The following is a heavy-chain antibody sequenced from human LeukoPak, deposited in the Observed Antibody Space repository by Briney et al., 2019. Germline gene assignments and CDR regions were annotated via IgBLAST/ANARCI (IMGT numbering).Heavy chain of an antibody. J-gene: IGHJ4*02. CDR1: GYTFTSYY. Sequence: ASVRVSCEASGYTFTSYYMHWVRQAPGQGLEWMGIINPSGGRTSYAQKFQGRVTMTRDTSTGTVYMELSSLRSEDTAVYYCASLRSGDYEGFDYWGQGTLVTVPS. V-gene: IGHV1-46*01. D-gene: IGHD2-21*02. CDR2: INPSGGRT. CDR3: ASLRSGDYEGFDY.